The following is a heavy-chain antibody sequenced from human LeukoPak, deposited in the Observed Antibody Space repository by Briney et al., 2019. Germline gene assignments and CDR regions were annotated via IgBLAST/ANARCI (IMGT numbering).Heavy chain of an antibody. CDR1: GFTFDDYA. V-gene: IGHV3-43*02. CDR2: ISGDGGST. J-gene: IGHJ4*02. CDR3: AKVAYFGVVIYPFDY. Sequence: PGGSLRLSCAASGFTFDDYAMHWVRQAPGKGLEWVSLISGDGGSTYYADSVKGRFTISRDNSKNTLYLQMNSLRAEDTAVYYCAKVAYFGVVIYPFDYWGQGTLVTVSS. D-gene: IGHD3-3*01.